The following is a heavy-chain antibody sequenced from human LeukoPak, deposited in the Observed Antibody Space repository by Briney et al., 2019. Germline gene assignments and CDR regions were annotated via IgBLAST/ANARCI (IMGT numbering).Heavy chain of an antibody. D-gene: IGHD6-13*01. V-gene: IGHV3-23*01. CDR2: ISGSGGST. CDR3: ARAGIAAAEIDY. Sequence: GGSLRLSCAASGFTFSSYAMSWVRQAPGKGLEWVSAISGSGGSTYYADSVKGRFTIPRDNSKNTLYLQMNSLRAEDTAVYYCARAGIAAAEIDYWGQGTLVTVSS. CDR1: GFTFSSYA. J-gene: IGHJ4*02.